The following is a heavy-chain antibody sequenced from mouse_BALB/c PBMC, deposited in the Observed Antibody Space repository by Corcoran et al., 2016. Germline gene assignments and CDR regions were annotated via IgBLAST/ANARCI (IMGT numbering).Heavy chain of an antibody. Sequence: EVQLQQSGPELVKPGASVKISCEASGYSFTGYYMHWVKQRHVKSLEWIGRINPYNGATSYNQNFKDKASLTVDKSSSTAYMELHSLTSEDSAVYSCARSDSHAMDYWGQGTSVTVSS. CDR3: ARSDSHAMDY. V-gene: IGHV1-26*01. CDR1: GYSFTGYY. CDR2: INPYNGAT. J-gene: IGHJ4*01.